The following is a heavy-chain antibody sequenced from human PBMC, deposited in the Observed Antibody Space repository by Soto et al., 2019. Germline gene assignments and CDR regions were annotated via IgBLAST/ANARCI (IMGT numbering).Heavy chain of an antibody. CDR2: IIPIFGTA. Sequence: SVKVSCKASGGTFSSYAISWVRQAPGQGLEWMGGIIPIFGTANYAQKFQGRVTITADESTSTAYMELSSLRSEDTAVYYCATWNYYDSSGYGYYGMDVWGQGTTVTVSS. CDR1: GGTFSSYA. J-gene: IGHJ6*02. CDR3: ATWNYYDSSGYGYYGMDV. V-gene: IGHV1-69*13. D-gene: IGHD3-22*01.